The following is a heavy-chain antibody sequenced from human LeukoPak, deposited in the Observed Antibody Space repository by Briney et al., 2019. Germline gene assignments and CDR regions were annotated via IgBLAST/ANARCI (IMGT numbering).Heavy chain of an antibody. CDR1: AGFFSGYY. V-gene: IGHV4-34*01. CDR2: VNHSGST. D-gene: IGHD2-15*01. J-gene: IGHJ4*02. Sequence: SETLSLTCAVYAGFFSGYYWRWIRQPPGKGREWIGEVNHSGSTNYNPSLKSRVTISVDTHKNQYSLKLSSVTAADTAVYYCARARIRRSGGSCFDYWGQGTLVTVSS. CDR3: ARARIRRSGGSCFDY.